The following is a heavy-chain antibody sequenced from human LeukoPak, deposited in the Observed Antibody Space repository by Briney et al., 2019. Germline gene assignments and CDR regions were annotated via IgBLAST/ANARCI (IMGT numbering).Heavy chain of an antibody. V-gene: IGHV1-2*02. CDR3: ARDSSKTHVSALWFGELLSGDY. Sequence: ASVKVSCKASGYTFTGYYMHWVRQAPGQGLGWMGWINPNSGGTNYAQKSQGRVTMTRDTSISTAYMELSRLRSDDTAVYYCARDSSKTHVSALWFGELLSGDYWGQGTLVTVSS. J-gene: IGHJ4*02. D-gene: IGHD3-10*01. CDR2: INPNSGGT. CDR1: GYTFTGYY.